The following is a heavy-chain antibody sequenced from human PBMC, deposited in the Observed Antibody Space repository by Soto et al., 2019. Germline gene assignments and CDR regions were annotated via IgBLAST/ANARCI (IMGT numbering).Heavy chain of an antibody. J-gene: IGHJ6*02. D-gene: IGHD3-22*01. CDR3: ASMVYYYDSSGYYLGNYYYGMDV. V-gene: IGHV1-69*12. CDR1: GGTFSSYA. Sequence: QVQLVQSGAEVKKPGSSVKVSCKASGGTFSSYAISWVRQAPGQGLEWMGGIIPIFGTANYAQKFQGRVTITADESTSTAYMELSSLRSEDTAVYYCASMVYYYDSSGYYLGNYYYGMDVWGQGTTVTVSS. CDR2: IIPIFGTA.